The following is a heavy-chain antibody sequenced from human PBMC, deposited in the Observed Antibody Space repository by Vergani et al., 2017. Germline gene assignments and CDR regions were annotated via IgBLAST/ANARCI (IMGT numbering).Heavy chain of an antibody. J-gene: IGHJ1*01. D-gene: IGHD3-22*01. CDR2: IKFPPGEI. CDR1: GFNSPSFT. Sequence: EAYLVQSGGGLVTPGGSLRLSCGASGFNSPSFTMNWVRQAPGRGLEWISSIKFPPGEIFYADSVKGRFTISRDNSQTTVFLQMNSLRADDSAVYYCTKAGQYDSDNFHDSWGQGALVTVAS. CDR3: TKAGQYDSDNFHDS. V-gene: IGHV3-21*06.